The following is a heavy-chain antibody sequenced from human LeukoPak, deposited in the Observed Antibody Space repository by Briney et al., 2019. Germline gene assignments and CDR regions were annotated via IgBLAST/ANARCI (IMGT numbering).Heavy chain of an antibody. Sequence: SETLSLTGTVSGGSIISYYWSWIRQPPGKGLDWIGYIYYSGSTNYNPSLKSRATISVDTSKNQFSLKLSSVTAADTAVYYCARADILTGYYSSAFDIWGQGTMVTVSS. J-gene: IGHJ3*02. CDR1: GGSIISYY. V-gene: IGHV4-59*01. CDR3: ARADILTGYYSSAFDI. CDR2: IYYSGST. D-gene: IGHD3-9*01.